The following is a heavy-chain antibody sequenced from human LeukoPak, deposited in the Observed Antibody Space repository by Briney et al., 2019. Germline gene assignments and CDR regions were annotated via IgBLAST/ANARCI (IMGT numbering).Heavy chain of an antibody. D-gene: IGHD1-26*01. Sequence: GGSLRLSCAASGFTFSDYSMNWVRQAPGKGPEWVSSISSRSAYIHYTDSVKGRFNISRDNADNSLYLQMNNLRADDTAVYYCARDRSGSYPYYFDYWGQGTLVTVSS. J-gene: IGHJ4*02. CDR3: ARDRSGSYPYYFDY. V-gene: IGHV3-21*01. CDR1: GFTFSDYS. CDR2: ISSRSAYI.